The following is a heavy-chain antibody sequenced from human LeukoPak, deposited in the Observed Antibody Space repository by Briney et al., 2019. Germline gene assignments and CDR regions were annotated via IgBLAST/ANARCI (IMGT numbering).Heavy chain of an antibody. CDR1: GYTFTGYY. V-gene: IGHV1-2*02. CDR2: INPNSGGT. J-gene: IGHJ6*03. Sequence: GASVKVSCKASGYTFTGYYMHWVRQAPGQGLEWMGWINPNSGGTYYAQKFQGRVTMTRDTSISTAYMELSRLRSDDTAVYYCARGRIAAADHYMDVWGKGTTVTISS. CDR3: ARGRIAAADHYMDV. D-gene: IGHD6-13*01.